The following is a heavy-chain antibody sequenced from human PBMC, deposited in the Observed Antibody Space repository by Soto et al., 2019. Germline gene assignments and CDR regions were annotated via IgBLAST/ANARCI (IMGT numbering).Heavy chain of an antibody. V-gene: IGHV3-23*01. CDR2: ISGSGGTT. CDR1: GFTFSNYA. Sequence: EVQLLESGGGLVQPGGSLRLSCAASGFTFSNYAMSWVRQAPGKGLEWVSAISGSGGTTYYADSVKGRFTISRDNSKNXLSLQMNSLRAEDTAVYYCAKDLFYTPTDYSGMDVWGQGTTVTVSS. J-gene: IGHJ6*02. CDR3: AKDLFYTPTDYSGMDV. D-gene: IGHD2-21*01.